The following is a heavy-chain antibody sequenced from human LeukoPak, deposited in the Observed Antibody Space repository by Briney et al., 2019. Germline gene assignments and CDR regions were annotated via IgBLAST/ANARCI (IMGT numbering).Heavy chain of an antibody. Sequence: GGSLRLSCAASGFTFSSYWMHWVRQAPGKGLVWVSRINIDGSSTSYADSVKGRFPILRDNAKNTVYLQMNSLRAEDTALYYCTKGQRSVVVSAIESWGQGTPVTVSS. CDR1: GFTFSSYW. V-gene: IGHV3-74*01. D-gene: IGHD2-21*01. J-gene: IGHJ4*02. CDR2: INIDGSST. CDR3: TKGQRSVVVSAIES.